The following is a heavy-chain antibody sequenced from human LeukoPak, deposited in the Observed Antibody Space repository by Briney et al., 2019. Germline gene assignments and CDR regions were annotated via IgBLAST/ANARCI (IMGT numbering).Heavy chain of an antibody. V-gene: IGHV1-2*02. J-gene: IGHJ4*02. Sequence: ASVKVSCKASGYTFTGYYMPWVRQAPGQGFEWMGWINPNSGDTNYAQKFQGRVTMTRDTSISTAHMELSRLRSDDTAVYYCARANPLYCSSTTCLFDYRGQGTLVTVSS. CDR3: ARANPLYCSSTTCLFDY. CDR2: INPNSGDT. D-gene: IGHD2-2*01. CDR1: GYTFTGYY.